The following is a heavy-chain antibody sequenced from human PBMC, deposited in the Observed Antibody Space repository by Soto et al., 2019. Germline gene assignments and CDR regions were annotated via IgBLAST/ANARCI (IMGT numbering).Heavy chain of an antibody. CDR3: AKDLYDYGDYVSSGY. Sequence: PGGSLRLSCAASGFTFSSYAMSWVRQAPGKGLEWVSAISGSGGSTYYADSVKGRFTISRDNSKNTLYLQMDSLRAEDTAVYYCAKDLYDYGDYVSSGYWGQGTLVTVSS. CDR2: ISGSGGST. CDR1: GFTFSSYA. J-gene: IGHJ4*02. D-gene: IGHD4-17*01. V-gene: IGHV3-23*01.